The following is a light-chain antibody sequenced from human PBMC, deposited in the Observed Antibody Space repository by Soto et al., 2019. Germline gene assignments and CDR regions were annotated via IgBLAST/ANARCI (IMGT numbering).Light chain of an antibody. CDR1: QSVSSSY. J-gene: IGKJ4*01. CDR3: PQYGSSPLT. Sequence: EIVLTQSPGTLSLSPGERATLSCRASQSVSSSYLAWYQQKPGQAPRLLIYGASSRATGIPDRFSGSGSGRDFTLTISRLEPEDFAVYYCPQYGSSPLTFGGGTKVEIK. CDR2: GAS. V-gene: IGKV3-20*01.